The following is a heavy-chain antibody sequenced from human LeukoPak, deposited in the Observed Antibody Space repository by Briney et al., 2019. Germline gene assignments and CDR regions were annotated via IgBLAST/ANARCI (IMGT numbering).Heavy chain of an antibody. CDR2: IDHSGST. J-gene: IGHJ4*02. CDR3: ARHGTPLRYGSGNYYKGAPFDY. CDR1: GGSFSGYY. V-gene: IGHV4-34*01. Sequence: SETLSLTCAVYGGSFSGYYWSWIRQPPGKGLEWIGEIDHSGSTNYNPSLKSRVTISVDTSKNQFSLKLSSVTAADTAVYYCARHGTPLRYGSGNYYKGAPFDYWGQGTLVTVSS. D-gene: IGHD3-10*01.